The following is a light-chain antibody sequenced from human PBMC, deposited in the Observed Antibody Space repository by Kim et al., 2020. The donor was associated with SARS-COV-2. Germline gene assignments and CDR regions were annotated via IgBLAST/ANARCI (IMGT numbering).Light chain of an antibody. V-gene: IGLV3-19*02. Sequence: SSELTQDPTVSVALGQTVRITCQGDSLRTHYENWYQQRPGQAPVRVIYGEHNRPSGIPDRFSGSSSGNTASLTITGAQAEDEADYYCNSWDSTGNHHVFGTGTKVTVL. J-gene: IGLJ1*01. CDR1: SLRTHY. CDR2: GEH. CDR3: NSWDSTGNHHV.